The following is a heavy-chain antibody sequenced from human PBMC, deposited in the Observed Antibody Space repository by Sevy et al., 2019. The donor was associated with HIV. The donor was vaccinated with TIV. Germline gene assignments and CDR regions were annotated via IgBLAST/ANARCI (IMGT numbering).Heavy chain of an antibody. CDR1: GFTFSMYA. CDR2: DGSSK. Sequence: GGSLRLSCAASGFTFSMYAMHWVRQAPGKGLEWVVLDGSSKYHADSVKGRFTISRDNSKNTLYLQMNSLRPEDTAVYYCARGSSENRNYFDYWGQGTLVTVSS. V-gene: IGHV3-30-3*01. J-gene: IGHJ4*02. D-gene: IGHD2-15*01. CDR3: ARGSSENRNYFDY.